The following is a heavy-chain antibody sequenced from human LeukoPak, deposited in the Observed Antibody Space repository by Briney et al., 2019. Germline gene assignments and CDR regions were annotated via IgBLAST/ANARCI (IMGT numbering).Heavy chain of an antibody. CDR2: IRGDNGNT. CDR3: ARGGRGYGVTVGSYYYYYMDV. V-gene: IGHV1-18*01. J-gene: IGHJ6*03. Sequence: ASVKVSCKASGYTFTSYGISWVRQAPGQGLEWVGWIRGDNGNTNYAQKLQGRVTMTTDTSTSTAYMELRSLGSDETAVYYCARGGRGYGVTVGSYYYYYMDVWGKGTTVTISS. D-gene: IGHD6-25*01. CDR1: GYTFTSYG.